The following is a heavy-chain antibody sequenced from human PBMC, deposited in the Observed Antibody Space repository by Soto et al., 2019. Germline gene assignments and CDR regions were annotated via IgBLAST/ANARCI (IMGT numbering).Heavy chain of an antibody. CDR2: IYYSGST. CDR3: AVGWGTTLNFAY. J-gene: IGHJ4*02. V-gene: IGHV4-59*01. CDR1: GGSISSYY. Sequence: SETLSLTCTVSGGSISSYYWSWIRQPPGKGLEWIGYIYYSGSTNYNPSLKSRVTISVDTSKNQFSLKLSSVTAADTAVYYCAVGWGTTLNFAYWGQGTMVTVSP. D-gene: IGHD3-16*01.